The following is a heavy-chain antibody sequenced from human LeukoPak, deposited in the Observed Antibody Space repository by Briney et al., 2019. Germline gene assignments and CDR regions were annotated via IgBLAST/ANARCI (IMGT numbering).Heavy chain of an antibody. CDR2: ISGSKGKT. D-gene: IGHD5-18*01. CDR3: ARGWKYRFGFYFDY. V-gene: IGHV1-18*01. Sequence: ASVKVSCKASGYTFTSYGISWVRQAPGQGLEWVGWISGSKGKTIYAQKFQGRVTMATDTSTSTVYMEVWSLRSDDTAVYYCARGWKYRFGFYFDYWGQGTLVTVSS. J-gene: IGHJ4*02. CDR1: GYTFTSYG.